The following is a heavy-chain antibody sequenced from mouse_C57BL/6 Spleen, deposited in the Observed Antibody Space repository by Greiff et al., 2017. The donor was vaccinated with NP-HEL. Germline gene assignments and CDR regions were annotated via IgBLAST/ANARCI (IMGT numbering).Heavy chain of an antibody. Sequence: VQLQQPGAELVKPGASVKVSCKASGYTFTSYWMHWVKQRPGQGLEWIGRIHPSDSDTNYNQKFKGKATLTVDKSSSTAYMQLSSLTSEESAVYYCAIPSYGSSLDYWGQGTTLTVSS. CDR1: GYTFTSYW. CDR3: AIPSYGSSLDY. V-gene: IGHV1-74*01. CDR2: IHPSDSDT. D-gene: IGHD1-1*01. J-gene: IGHJ2*01.